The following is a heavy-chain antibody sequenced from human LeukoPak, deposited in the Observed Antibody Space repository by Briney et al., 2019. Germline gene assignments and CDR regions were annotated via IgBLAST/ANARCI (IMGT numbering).Heavy chain of an antibody. D-gene: IGHD3-10*01. CDR3: AVAYYYGSGDASDI. V-gene: IGHV3-21*01. J-gene: IGHJ3*02. CDR2: INCDRSNK. Sequence: GGSLRLSCAASGFTFRSYSMNWVRQAPGKGLEWVSSINCDRSNKYYADLEQGGFTISRDNAKNSLYLKMSSPGAEDTAVYYCAVAYYYGSGDASDIWGQGTKVTVSS. CDR1: GFTFRSYS.